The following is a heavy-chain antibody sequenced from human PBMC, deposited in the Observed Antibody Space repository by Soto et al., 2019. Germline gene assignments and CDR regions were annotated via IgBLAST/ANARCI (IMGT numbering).Heavy chain of an antibody. CDR3: SRESEDLTSNFDY. CDR1: VFTFTRYS. CDR2: ISSTTNYI. J-gene: IGHJ4*02. V-gene: IGHV3-21*01. Sequence: EVQLVESGGGLVKPGGSLRLSCAASVFTFTRYSMNWVRQAPVKGLEWVSSISSTTNYIYYADSMNGRFTVSRDNAKNSVYLDMNSLSAEDTAVYYCSRESEDLTSNFDYWGQGTLVSVSS.